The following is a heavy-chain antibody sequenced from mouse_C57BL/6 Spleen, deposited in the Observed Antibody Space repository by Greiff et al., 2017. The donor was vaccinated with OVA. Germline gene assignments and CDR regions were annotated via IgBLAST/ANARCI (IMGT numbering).Heavy chain of an antibody. V-gene: IGHV1-61*01. CDR3: ARGRYDGGDY. J-gene: IGHJ2*01. D-gene: IGHD2-3*01. CDR1: GYTFTSYW. Sequence: QVQLQHPGAELVRPGSSVKLSCKASGYTFTSYWMDWVKQRPGQGLEWIGNIYPSDSETHYNQKFKDKATLTVDKSSSTAYMQLSSLTSEDSAVYYCARGRYDGGDYWGQGTTLTVSS. CDR2: IYPSDSET.